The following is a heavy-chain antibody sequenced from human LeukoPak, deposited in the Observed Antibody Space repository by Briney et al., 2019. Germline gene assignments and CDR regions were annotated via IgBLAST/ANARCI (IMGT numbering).Heavy chain of an antibody. J-gene: IGHJ4*02. Sequence: GESLKISCKGSGYNFPSYRIGWVRQVPGKGLEWMGIIYPRDSDTRYSPSFQGHVTISVDKSINTAFLQWSSLKASDSAMYYCARNRGAAVSDLAHWGQGTQVTVSS. CDR3: ARNRGAAVSDLAH. CDR1: GYNFPSYR. V-gene: IGHV5-51*01. CDR2: IYPRDSDT. D-gene: IGHD2/OR15-2a*01.